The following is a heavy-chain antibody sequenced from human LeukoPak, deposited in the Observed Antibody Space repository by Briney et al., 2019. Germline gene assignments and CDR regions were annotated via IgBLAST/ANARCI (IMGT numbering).Heavy chain of an antibody. D-gene: IGHD2-15*01. J-gene: IGHJ5*02. CDR2: ISSSSSYI. CDR3: ARGYCSGGSCYRLGSFDP. Sequence: GGSLRLSCAASGFTFSSYSMIWVRQAPGKGLEWVSSISSSSSYIYYADSVKGRFTISRDNAKNSLYLQMNSLRAEDTAVYYCARGYCSGGSCYRLGSFDPWGQGTLVTVSS. CDR1: GFTFSSYS. V-gene: IGHV3-21*01.